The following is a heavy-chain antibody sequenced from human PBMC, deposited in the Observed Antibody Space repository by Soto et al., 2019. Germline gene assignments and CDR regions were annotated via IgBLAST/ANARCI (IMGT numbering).Heavy chain of an antibody. CDR3: ARAPYYYDSGGYQGY. CDR1: GFTFSSYA. Sequence: GGSLRRSCAASGFTFSSYAMSWVRQAPGKGLEWVSAISGSGGSTYYADSVKGRFTISRDNSKNTLYLQMNSLRAEDTAVYYCARAPYYYDSGGYQGYWGQGTLVTVSS. D-gene: IGHD3-22*01. V-gene: IGHV3-23*01. J-gene: IGHJ4*02. CDR2: ISGSGGST.